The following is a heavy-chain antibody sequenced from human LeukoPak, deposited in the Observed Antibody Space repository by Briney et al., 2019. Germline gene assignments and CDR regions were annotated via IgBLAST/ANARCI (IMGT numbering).Heavy chain of an antibody. CDR3: AKDHLNRGWSYFDS. CDR1: GFTFSSYA. D-gene: IGHD6-19*01. V-gene: IGHV3-30*04. J-gene: IGHJ4*02. Sequence: GGSLRLSCAASGFTFSSYAMHWVRQAPGKGLEWVAVISYDGSNKYYADSVKGRFTISRDNSKNTVYLQMNSLRAEDTAVYYCAKDHLNRGWSYFDSWGQGTLVTVSS. CDR2: ISYDGSNK.